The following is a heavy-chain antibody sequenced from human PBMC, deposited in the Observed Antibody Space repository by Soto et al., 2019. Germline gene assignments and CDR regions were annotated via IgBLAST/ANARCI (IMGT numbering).Heavy chain of an antibody. CDR2: ISGSGGST. V-gene: IGHV3-23*01. CDR3: AKDQFGTATRGYYGMDV. J-gene: IGHJ6*02. CDR1: GFTFSSYA. D-gene: IGHD1-1*01. Sequence: GGSLRLSCAASGFTFSSYAMSWVRQAPGKGLEWVSSISGSGGSTYYADSVKGRFTISRDNPKNTLYLQMNSLRAEDTAVYYCAKDQFGTATRGYYGMDVWGQGTTVTVSS.